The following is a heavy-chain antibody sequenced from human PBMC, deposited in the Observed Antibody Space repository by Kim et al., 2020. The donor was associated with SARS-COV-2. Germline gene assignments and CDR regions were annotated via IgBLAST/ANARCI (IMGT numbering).Heavy chain of an antibody. J-gene: IGHJ6*02. V-gene: IGHV3-23*01. Sequence: GGSLRLSCAASGFTFSSYAMSWVRQAPGKGLEWVSAISGSGGSTYYADSVKGRFTISRDNSKNTLYLQMNSLRAEDTAVYYCASYAWGDGSGSYPNYYYGMDVWGQGTTVTVSS. D-gene: IGHD3-10*01. CDR3: ASYAWGDGSGSYPNYYYGMDV. CDR2: ISGSGGST. CDR1: GFTFSSYA.